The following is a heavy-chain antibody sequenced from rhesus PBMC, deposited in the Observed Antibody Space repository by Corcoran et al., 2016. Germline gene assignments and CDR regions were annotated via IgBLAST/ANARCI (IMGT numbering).Heavy chain of an antibody. CDR3: ARDGGYLLFDY. V-gene: IGHV4-65*01. Sequence: QVQLQESGPGLVKPSETLSLTCAVSGGSVSSSNWWSWIRQPPGKGLEWIGYISGSSGSTYYNPSLKSRVTISTDTSKNQVYLKLSSVTAADTAVYYGARDGGYLLFDYWGQGVLVTVSS. J-gene: IGHJ4*01. CDR2: ISGSSGST. D-gene: IGHD2-27*01. CDR1: GGSVSSSNW.